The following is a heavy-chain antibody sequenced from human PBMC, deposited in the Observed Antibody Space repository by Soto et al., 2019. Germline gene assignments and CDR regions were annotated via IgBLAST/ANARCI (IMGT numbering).Heavy chain of an antibody. J-gene: IGHJ4*02. D-gene: IGHD6-6*01. Sequence: QVQLVESGGGVVQPGRSLRLSCAASGFTFSSYGMHWVRQAPGKGLEWVAVIWYDGSNKYFADSVTGRFTISRDNSKNTLYLQMNSLRAEDTAVYYCARIIAARGGGYFDYWGQGTLVIVSS. CDR3: ARIIAARGGGYFDY. V-gene: IGHV3-33*01. CDR1: GFTFSSYG. CDR2: IWYDGSNK.